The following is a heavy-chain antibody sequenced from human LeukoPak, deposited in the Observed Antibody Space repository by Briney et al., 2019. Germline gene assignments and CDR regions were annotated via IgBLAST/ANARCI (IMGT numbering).Heavy chain of an antibody. J-gene: IGHJ3*02. V-gene: IGHV1-24*01. CDR1: GYTLTEVS. CDR2: FDPEDGET. Sequence: AAVNVSCKGCGYTLTEVSMHGVRQAPGRGGDGVGGFDPEDGETIYAQRFQGRVTMTVETSTDTADIELSSLKSEDTAVYYCATKYYYDSRGSYTGAFDIWGQGTLVTVSS. D-gene: IGHD3-22*01. CDR3: ATKYYYDSRGSYTGAFDI.